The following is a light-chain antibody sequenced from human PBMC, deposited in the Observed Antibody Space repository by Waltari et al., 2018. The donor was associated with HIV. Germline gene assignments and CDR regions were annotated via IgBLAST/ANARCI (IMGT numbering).Light chain of an antibody. Sequence: QSVLTQPPSASGTPGQRVTISCSGSRSNIGSNTVSWYQQLPGTAPKLFIYSNNRRPSGGPDRFSGSKSGTSASLAISGLQSEDEADYYCAAWDDSLNGWVFGGGTKLTVV. CDR3: AAWDDSLNGWV. J-gene: IGLJ3*02. CDR1: RSNIGSNT. V-gene: IGLV1-44*01. CDR2: SNN.